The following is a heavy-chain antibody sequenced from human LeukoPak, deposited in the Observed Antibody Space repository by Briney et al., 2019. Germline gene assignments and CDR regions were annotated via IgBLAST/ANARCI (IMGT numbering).Heavy chain of an antibody. V-gene: IGHV4-4*02. CDR2: IYHSGST. CDR1: GGSISSSNW. D-gene: IGHD6-13*01. Sequence: SGTLSLTCAVSGGSISSSNWWSWVRQPPGKGLEWIGEIYHSGSTNYNPSLKSRVTISVDKSKNQFSLKLSSVTAADTAVYYCARVPTGYSSSWYAVYWGQGTLVTVSS. J-gene: IGHJ4*02. CDR3: ARVPTGYSSSWYAVY.